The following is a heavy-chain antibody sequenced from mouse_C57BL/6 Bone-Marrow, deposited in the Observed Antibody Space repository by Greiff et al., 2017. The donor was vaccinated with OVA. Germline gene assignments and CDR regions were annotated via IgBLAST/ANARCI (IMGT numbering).Heavy chain of an antibody. CDR2: ISSGSSTI. J-gene: IGHJ3*01. V-gene: IGHV5-17*01. CDR1: GFTFSDYG. CDR3: ARPRRPAWFAY. Sequence: DVKLVESGGGLVKPGGSLKLSCAASGFTFSDYGMHWVRQAPEKGLEWVAYISSGSSTIYYAATVKGRFTISRDNAKDTLFLQMPSLRSEDTAMYYCARPRRPAWFAYWGQGTLVTVSA.